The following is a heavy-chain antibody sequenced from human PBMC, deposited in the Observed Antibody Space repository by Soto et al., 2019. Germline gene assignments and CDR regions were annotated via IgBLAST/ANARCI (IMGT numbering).Heavy chain of an antibody. CDR2: ISYDGSNK. V-gene: IGHV3-30-3*01. D-gene: IGHD3-3*01. Sequence: QVQLLESGGGVVQPVRSLRRSCAASGFTFSSYAMHWVRQAPVKGLEWVAVISYDGSNKYYADSVKGRFTISRDNSKNTLYLQMNSLRAEDTAVYYCARVNEYYDFWSGSPFDYWGQGTLVTVSS. J-gene: IGHJ4*02. CDR1: GFTFSSYA. CDR3: ARVNEYYDFWSGSPFDY.